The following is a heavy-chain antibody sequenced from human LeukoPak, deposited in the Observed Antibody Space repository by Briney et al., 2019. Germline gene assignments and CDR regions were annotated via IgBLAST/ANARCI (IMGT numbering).Heavy chain of an antibody. CDR3: ARDPASANWFDS. Sequence: PGGSLRLSCAASGFTFSDYYMNWIRQAPGKGLEWISYVSGTGTHTNYADSVKGRFTMSRDNANNSLFLQMDSLKVEDTGVYYCARDPASANWFDSWGQGTLVTVSS. D-gene: IGHD2-2*01. J-gene: IGHJ5*01. CDR1: GFTFSDYY. V-gene: IGHV3-11*06. CDR2: VSGTGTHT.